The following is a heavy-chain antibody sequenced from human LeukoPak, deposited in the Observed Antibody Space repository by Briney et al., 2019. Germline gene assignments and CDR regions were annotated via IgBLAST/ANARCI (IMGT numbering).Heavy chain of an antibody. CDR3: AKSGNCSSTSCFDYYFDC. CDR2: ISSSSTI. Sequence: PGGSLRLSCAAFGLTISSYSMNWVRQAPGKGLQWVSYISSSSTIYYADSVKGRFTISRDNSKNTLYLQMNSLRAEDTAVYYCAKSGNCSSTSCFDYYFDCWGQGTLVTVSS. D-gene: IGHD2-2*01. CDR1: GLTISSYS. J-gene: IGHJ4*02. V-gene: IGHV3-48*01.